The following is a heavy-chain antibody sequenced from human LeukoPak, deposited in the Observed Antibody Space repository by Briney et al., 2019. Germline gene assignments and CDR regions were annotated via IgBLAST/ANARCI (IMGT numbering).Heavy chain of an antibody. D-gene: IGHD5-12*01. V-gene: IGHV3-48*04. CDR2: ISSSSSTI. Sequence: GGSLRLSCAASGFTFSSYSMNWVRQAPGKGLEWVSYISSSSSTIYYVDSVKGRFTISRDNAKNTVYLQMNSLRAEDTAVYYCARGKYGGYFIDYWGQGTLVTVSS. CDR3: ARGKYGGYFIDY. J-gene: IGHJ4*02. CDR1: GFTFSSYS.